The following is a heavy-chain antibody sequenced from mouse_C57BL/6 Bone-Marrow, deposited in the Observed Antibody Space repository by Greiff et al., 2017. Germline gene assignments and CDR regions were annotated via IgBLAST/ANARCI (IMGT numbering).Heavy chain of an antibody. CDR3: TTDNWDDAY. J-gene: IGHJ3*01. CDR2: IDPENGDT. CDR1: GFNIKDDY. V-gene: IGHV14-4*01. D-gene: IGHD4-1*02. Sequence: VQLQQSGAELVRPGASVKLSCTASGFNIKDDYMHWVKQRPEQGLEWIGWIDPENGDTEYASKVPGKATIAADTASNTAYLQLSSLTSDDTAVYYCTTDNWDDAYWGQGTLVTVSA.